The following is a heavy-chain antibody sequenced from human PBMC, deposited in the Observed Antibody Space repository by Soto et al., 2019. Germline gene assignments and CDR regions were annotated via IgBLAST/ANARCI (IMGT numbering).Heavy chain of an antibody. V-gene: IGHV4-59*12. CDR1: GVSISCYY. D-gene: IGHD3-3*01. CDR2: IYHSGRT. CDR3: ARGITIFGVVRYYYYYYMDV. Sequence: SETLSLTCTVSGVSISCYYWSWIRQPPGKGLEWIGEIYHSGRTNYNPSRKSRVTISVDTSKNQFSLKLSSVTAADTAVYYCARGITIFGVVRYYYYYYMDVWGKGTTVTVSS. J-gene: IGHJ6*03.